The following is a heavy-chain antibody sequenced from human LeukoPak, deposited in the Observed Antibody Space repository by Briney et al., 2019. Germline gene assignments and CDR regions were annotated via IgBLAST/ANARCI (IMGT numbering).Heavy chain of an antibody. Sequence: SEILSLTCTVSGGSISSYYWSWIRQPPGKGLEWIGYIYYSGSTNYNPSLKSRVTISVDTSKNQFSLKLSSVTAADTAVYYCARQDYGDYKLDYFDYWGQGTLVTVSS. CDR3: ARQDYGDYKLDYFDY. D-gene: IGHD4-17*01. J-gene: IGHJ4*02. V-gene: IGHV4-59*08. CDR2: IYYSGST. CDR1: GGSISSYY.